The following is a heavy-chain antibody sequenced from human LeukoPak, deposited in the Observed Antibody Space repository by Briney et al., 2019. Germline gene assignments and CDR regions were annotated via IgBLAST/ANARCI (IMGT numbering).Heavy chain of an antibody. D-gene: IGHD1-26*01. CDR2: IYHSGTT. J-gene: IGHJ4*02. Sequence: SETLSLTCTVSGFSISNDYYWTWLRQPPGKGLEWTGGIYHSGTTYYNPSLRGRVSISLDTSKTQFSLKLSSVSAADAAVYYCARGKASSGSYYGIFDYWGQGTLVTVSS. V-gene: IGHV4-38-2*02. CDR1: GFSISNDYY. CDR3: ARGKASSGSYYGIFDY.